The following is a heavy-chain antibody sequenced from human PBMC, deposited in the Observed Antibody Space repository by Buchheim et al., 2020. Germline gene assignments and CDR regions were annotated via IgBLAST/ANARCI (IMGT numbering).Heavy chain of an antibody. J-gene: IGHJ6*02. Sequence: QVQLVQSGAEVKEPGASVKVSCKASGYTFSSYGMSWVRQAPGQGLEWMGWISANNGNTNYVQKFQGRVTMTTDTSTSTAYMELRSLRSEDTAVYYCARGPPSLIVATIIRYCGMDVWGQGTT. D-gene: IGHD5-12*01. CDR2: ISANNGNT. CDR3: ARGPPSLIVATIIRYCGMDV. CDR1: GYTFSSYG. V-gene: IGHV1-18*04.